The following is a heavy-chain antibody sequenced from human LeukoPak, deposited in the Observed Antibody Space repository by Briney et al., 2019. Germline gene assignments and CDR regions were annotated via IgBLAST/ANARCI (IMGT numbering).Heavy chain of an antibody. CDR2: INHSGST. Sequence: PSETLSLTCADYGGSFSGYYWSWIRQPPGKGLEWIGEINHSGSTNYNPSLKSRVTITVDTSKNQFSLKLSSVTAADTAVYYCARGPRITILFPYGMDVWGQGTTVTVSS. CDR3: ARGPRITILFPYGMDV. CDR1: GGSFSGYY. J-gene: IGHJ6*02. V-gene: IGHV4-34*01. D-gene: IGHD3-3*02.